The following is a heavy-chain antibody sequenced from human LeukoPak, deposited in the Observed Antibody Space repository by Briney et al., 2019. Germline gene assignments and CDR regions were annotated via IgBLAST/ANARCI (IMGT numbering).Heavy chain of an antibody. CDR1: GFTFDDYA. D-gene: IGHD6-19*01. Sequence: GGSLRLSCAASGFTFDDYAMHWVRQAPGKGLEWVSGISWNSGSIGYADSVKGRFTISRDNAKNSLYLHMDSLRAEDTAVYYCARGAYSSGWAYFDYWGQGTLVTVSS. CDR3: ARGAYSSGWAYFDY. J-gene: IGHJ4*02. CDR2: ISWNSGSI. V-gene: IGHV3-9*01.